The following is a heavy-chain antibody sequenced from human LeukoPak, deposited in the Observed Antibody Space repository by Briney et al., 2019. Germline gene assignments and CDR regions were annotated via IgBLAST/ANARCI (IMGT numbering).Heavy chain of an antibody. Sequence: PGGSLRLSCAASGFTFSSYSMNWVRKAPGKGLEWVAVISYDGSNKYYADSVKGRFTISRDNSKNTLYLQMNSLRAEDTAVYYCAKDVSGWYGVWDYWGQGTLVTVSS. CDR2: ISYDGSNK. D-gene: IGHD6-19*01. J-gene: IGHJ4*02. V-gene: IGHV3-30*18. CDR1: GFTFSSYS. CDR3: AKDVSGWYGVWDY.